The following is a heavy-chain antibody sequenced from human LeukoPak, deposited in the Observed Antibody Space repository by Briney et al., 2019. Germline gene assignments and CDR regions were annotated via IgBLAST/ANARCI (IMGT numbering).Heavy chain of an antibody. V-gene: IGHV1-46*01. Sequence: GASVKVSCKASGYIFTNYYIHWVRQAPGQGLEWMGIINPGGGSATYAQKFQGRVTMTSDTSTSTVYMDLISLRSEDTAVYYCAIDSGFGYFDFWGQGTLVTVSS. D-gene: IGHD1-1*01. CDR3: AIDSGFGYFDF. CDR2: INPGGGSA. CDR1: GYIFTNYY. J-gene: IGHJ4*02.